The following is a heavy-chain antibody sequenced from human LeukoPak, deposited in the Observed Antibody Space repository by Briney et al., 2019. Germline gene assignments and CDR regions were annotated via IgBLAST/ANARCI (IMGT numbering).Heavy chain of an antibody. V-gene: IGHV3-7*04. J-gene: IGHJ4*02. Sequence: GGSLRLSCVASGFTLSELWMNWVRQAPGKGLEWVANIKQDGGEKNYVDSVKGRLTISRDNAKNSVYLQMNSLRVEDTAVYYCVGGYGWLPDYWGQGTLVTVSS. CDR2: IKQDGGEK. CDR3: VGGYGWLPDY. D-gene: IGHD6-19*01. CDR1: GFTLSELW.